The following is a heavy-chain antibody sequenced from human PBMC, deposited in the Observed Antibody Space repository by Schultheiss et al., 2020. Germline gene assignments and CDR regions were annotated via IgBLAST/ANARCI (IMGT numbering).Heavy chain of an antibody. V-gene: IGHV1-8*01. Sequence: ASVKVSCKASGYTFTSYDINWVRQATGQGLEWMGWMNPNSGNTGYAQKFQGRVTMTRNTSISTAYMELSSLRSEDTAVYYCARGLGDSSGRYNWFDPWGQGTLVTVAS. D-gene: IGHD3-22*01. CDR1: GYTFTSYD. J-gene: IGHJ5*02. CDR2: MNPNSGNT. CDR3: ARGLGDSSGRYNWFDP.